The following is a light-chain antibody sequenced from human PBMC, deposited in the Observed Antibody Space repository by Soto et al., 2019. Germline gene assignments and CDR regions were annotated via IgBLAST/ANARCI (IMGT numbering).Light chain of an antibody. CDR1: QGLGNY. V-gene: IGKV1-27*01. CDR2: SAS. J-gene: IGKJ4*01. Sequence: DMQMTQSPSSLSASVGDRVTITCRASQGLGNYLAWYQQKPGKAPKLLIYSASRLQSGVPSRFSGSGSGTDFTLTISCLQPEDVATYYCLTYNGPPLSLGGGTNVEI. CDR3: LTYNGPPLS.